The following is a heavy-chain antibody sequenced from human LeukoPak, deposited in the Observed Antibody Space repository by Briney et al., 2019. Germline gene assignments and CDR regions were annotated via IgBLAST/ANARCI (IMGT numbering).Heavy chain of an antibody. CDR1: GFTFDDYA. CDR3: AELGITMIGGV. J-gene: IGHJ6*04. D-gene: IGHD3-10*02. CDR2: ISSSSSYI. Sequence: GGSLRLSCAASGFTFDDYAMHWVRQAPGKGLEWVSSISSSSSYIYYADSVKGRFTISRDNAKNSPYLQMNSLRAEDTAVYYCAELGITMIGGVWGKGTTVTISS. V-gene: IGHV3-21*01.